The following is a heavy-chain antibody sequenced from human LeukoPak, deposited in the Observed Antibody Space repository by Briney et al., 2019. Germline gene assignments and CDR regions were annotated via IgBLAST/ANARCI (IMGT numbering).Heavy chain of an antibody. J-gene: IGHJ4*02. D-gene: IGHD6-13*01. CDR3: AKVSWANYFDY. V-gene: IGHV3-23*01. Sequence: PGGTMRLSCAASGFNFSSYAMSWVRQAPGKGLEWVSAISGSGGNTYYADSVRGRFTISRDNSKNTLYLQMNSLRAEDTAIYYCAKVSWANYFDYWGQGTLVTVSS. CDR2: ISGSGGNT. CDR1: GFNFSSYA.